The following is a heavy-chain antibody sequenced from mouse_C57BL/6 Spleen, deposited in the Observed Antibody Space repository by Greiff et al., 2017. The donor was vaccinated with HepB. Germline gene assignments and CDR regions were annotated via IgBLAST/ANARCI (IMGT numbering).Heavy chain of an antibody. CDR2: IDPANGNT. CDR1: GFNIKNTY. CDR3: ARAFITTGVATEWYFDV. V-gene: IGHV14-3*01. J-gene: IGHJ1*03. D-gene: IGHD1-1*01. Sequence: EVQLQQSVAELVRPGASVKLSCTASGFNIKNTYMHWVKQRPEQGLEWIGRIDPANGNTKYAPKFQGKATITADTSSNTAYLQLSSLTSEDTAIYYCARAFITTGVATEWYFDVWGTGTTVTVSS.